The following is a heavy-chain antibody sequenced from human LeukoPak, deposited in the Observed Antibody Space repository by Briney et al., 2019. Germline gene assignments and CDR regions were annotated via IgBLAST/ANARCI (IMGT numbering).Heavy chain of an antibody. D-gene: IGHD2-2*01. Sequence: ASVKVSCKASGYTFTGYYMHWVRQAPGQGLEWTGWINPNSGGTNYAQKFQGRVTMTRDTSISTAYMELSRLRSDDTAVYYCARVRCSSTSCYALFDYWGQGTLVTVSP. J-gene: IGHJ4*02. CDR3: ARVRCSSTSCYALFDY. CDR1: GYTFTGYY. CDR2: INPNSGGT. V-gene: IGHV1-2*02.